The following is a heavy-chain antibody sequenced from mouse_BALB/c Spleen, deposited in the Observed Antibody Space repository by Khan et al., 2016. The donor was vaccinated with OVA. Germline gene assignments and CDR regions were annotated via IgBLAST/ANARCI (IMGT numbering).Heavy chain of an antibody. Sequence: QVQLKESGPGLVAPSQSLSITCTVSGFSLTSYGVHWFRQPPGKGLEWFGVIWSGGRPNYTSALMSRLSISKDNSKSQVVLKMNSLQTDDTAMYYRASLEDIWGQGTTLTVSS. D-gene: IGHD1-3*01. V-gene: IGHV2-9*02. CDR3: ASLEDI. CDR1: GFSLTSYG. J-gene: IGHJ2*01. CDR2: IWSGGRP.